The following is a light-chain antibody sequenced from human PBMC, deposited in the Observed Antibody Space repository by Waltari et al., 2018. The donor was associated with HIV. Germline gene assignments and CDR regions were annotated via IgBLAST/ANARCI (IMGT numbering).Light chain of an antibody. CDR2: ANN. CDR1: SSHIGAFS. V-gene: IGLV1-47*01. Sequence: QSVLTQPLSASGTPGQRVTISCSGSSSHIGAFSVSWYQHLPGAAPKLLIYANNQRPSGVPDRFSGSRSGTSASLASSGLRSEDEAVYSCAVWDDSLRGGVFGGGTKLTVL. J-gene: IGLJ3*02. CDR3: AVWDDSLRGGV.